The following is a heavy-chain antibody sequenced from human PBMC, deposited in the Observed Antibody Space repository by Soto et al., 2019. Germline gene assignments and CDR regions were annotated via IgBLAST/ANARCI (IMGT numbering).Heavy chain of an antibody. CDR1: GYTFTAYY. J-gene: IGHJ4*02. D-gene: IGHD4-17*01. CDR2: IDPRSGVT. CDR3: ATDDYGAFAF. Sequence: QVQVVQSGAEMKKPGASVRVSCKPYGYTFTAYYIHWMRQVPGQGLECLGWIDPRSGVTNYAQKFQGTVIMTRDMSIKTVYMELSWLTSDDTAVYYCATDDYGAFAFWVQGTVVTVSS. V-gene: IGHV1-2*02.